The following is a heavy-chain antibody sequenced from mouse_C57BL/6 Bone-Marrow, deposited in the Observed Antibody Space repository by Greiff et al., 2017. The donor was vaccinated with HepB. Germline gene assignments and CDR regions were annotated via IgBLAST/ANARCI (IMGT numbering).Heavy chain of an antibody. CDR2: ILPGSGST. CDR1: GYTFTGYW. CDR3: ARSGYDGYLDY. Sequence: QVQLQQSDAELVKPGASVKISCKVSGYTFTGYWIEWVKQRPGHGLEWIGEILPGSGSTNYNEKFKGKATFTADTSSNTAYMQLSSLPTEDSAIYYCARSGYDGYLDYWGQGTTLTVSS. J-gene: IGHJ2*01. V-gene: IGHV1-9*01. D-gene: IGHD2-3*01.